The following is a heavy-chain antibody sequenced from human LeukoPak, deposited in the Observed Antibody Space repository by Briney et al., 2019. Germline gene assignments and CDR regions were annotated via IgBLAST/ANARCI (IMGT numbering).Heavy chain of an antibody. Sequence: SETLSLTCAVYGGSFSGYYWSWIRQPPGKGLEWIGEINHSGSTNYNPSLKSRVTISVETSKNQFSLKLSSVAAADTAVYYCARVPGFVDYWGQGTLVTVSS. CDR1: GGSFSGYY. D-gene: IGHD3-3*01. CDR3: ARVPGFVDY. J-gene: IGHJ4*02. V-gene: IGHV4-34*01. CDR2: INHSGST.